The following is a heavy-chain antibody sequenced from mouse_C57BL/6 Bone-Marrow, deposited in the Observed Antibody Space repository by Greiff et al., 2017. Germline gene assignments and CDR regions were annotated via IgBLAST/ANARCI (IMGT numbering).Heavy chain of an antibody. J-gene: IGHJ4*01. Sequence: EVHLVESGEGLVKPGGSLKLSCAASGFTFSSYAMSWVRQTPEKRLEWVAYISSGGDYIYYADPVKGRFTISRDNARNTLYLQMSSLKSEDTAMYYCTRALLDYGSSPYYAMDYWGQGTSVTVSS. V-gene: IGHV5-9-1*02. D-gene: IGHD1-1*01. CDR2: ISSGGDYI. CDR3: TRALLDYGSSPYYAMDY. CDR1: GFTFSSYA.